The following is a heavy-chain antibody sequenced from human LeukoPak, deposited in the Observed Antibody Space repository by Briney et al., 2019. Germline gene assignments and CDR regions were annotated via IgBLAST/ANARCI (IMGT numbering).Heavy chain of an antibody. D-gene: IGHD5-18*01. CDR3: AKALFPGYAYY. J-gene: IGHJ4*02. CDR1: GYTFTSYG. V-gene: IGHV1-18*01. Sequence: ASVKVSCKASGYTFTSYGISWVRQAPGQGLEWMGWISAYNGNTNYAQKLQGRVTMTTDTSTSTAYMELRSLRSDDTAAYYCAKALFPGYAYYWGQGTLVTVSS. CDR2: ISAYNGNT.